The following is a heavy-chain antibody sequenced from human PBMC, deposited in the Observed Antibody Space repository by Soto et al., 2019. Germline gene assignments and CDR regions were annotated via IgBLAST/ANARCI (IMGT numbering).Heavy chain of an antibody. CDR1: GYTFSSYG. J-gene: IGHJ4*02. CDR2: INPSGGST. CDR3: ASSSIVATIYDY. Sequence: ASVKVSCKASGYTFSSYGISWVRQAPGQGLEWMGIINPSGGSTSYAQKFQGRVTMTRDTSTSTVYMELSSLRSEDTAVYYCASSSIVATIYDYWGQGTLVTVSS. V-gene: IGHV1-46*03. D-gene: IGHD5-12*01.